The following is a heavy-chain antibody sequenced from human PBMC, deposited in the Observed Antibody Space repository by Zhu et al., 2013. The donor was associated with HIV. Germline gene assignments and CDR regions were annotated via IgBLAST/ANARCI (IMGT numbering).Heavy chain of an antibody. CDR3: AFHPRGGGDEES. V-gene: IGHV1-69*09. CDR2: TLPDLDIV. CDR1: GVTLTNYV. Sequence: QVQLVQSGAEVKKPGASVKVSCKASGVTLTNYVISWVRQAPGQGLEWMGWTLPDLDIVDYAQKFQDRVTITADESTATVNMELRSLKSEDTAVYYCAFHPRGGGDEESWGQGTLVTVSS. J-gene: IGHJ4*02. D-gene: IGHD2-21*01.